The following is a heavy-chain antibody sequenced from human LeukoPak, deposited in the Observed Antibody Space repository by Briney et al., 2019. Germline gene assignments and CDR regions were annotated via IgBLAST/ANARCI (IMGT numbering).Heavy chain of an antibody. D-gene: IGHD3-16*02. CDR2: INSNSGGT. J-gene: IGHJ5*02. Sequence: ASVKVSCKASGYTFTGYYMYWVRQAPGQGLEWMGWINSNSGGTNYAQKFQGRVTMTRDTSISTAYMELSRLTSDDTAVYYCARGDYDYVWGSYRSLGRFDPWGQGTLVTVSS. V-gene: IGHV1-2*02. CDR3: ARGDYDYVWGSYRSLGRFDP. CDR1: GYTFTGYY.